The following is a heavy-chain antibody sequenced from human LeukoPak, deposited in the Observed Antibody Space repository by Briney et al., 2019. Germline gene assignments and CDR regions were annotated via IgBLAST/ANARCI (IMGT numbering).Heavy chain of an antibody. CDR2: ISAYNGNT. Sequence: ASVKVSCKASGYTFTSYGISWVRQSPGQGLEWIGWISAYNGNTNFAQKLQGRVTMTTDSSTGTAYMELRSLRSDDTAVYYCARGSVTVRGFDPWGQGTLVTVSS. J-gene: IGHJ5*02. CDR1: GYTFTSYG. D-gene: IGHD4-17*01. CDR3: ARGSVTVRGFDP. V-gene: IGHV1-18*01.